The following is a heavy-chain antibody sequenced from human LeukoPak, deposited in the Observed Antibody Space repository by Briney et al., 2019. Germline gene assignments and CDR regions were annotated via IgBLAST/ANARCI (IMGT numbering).Heavy chain of an antibody. CDR3: AKSGPYCSSTSCNYFDY. CDR1: GGSITSYY. J-gene: IGHJ4*02. D-gene: IGHD2-2*01. V-gene: IGHV4-59*08. Sequence: SETLSLTCTVSGGSITSYYWAWLRQPPGKGLEWIGYLYYSGYSNYNPSLKSRVSMSVDTSKNQFSLKLTSVTAADTAVYYCAKSGPYCSSTSCNYFDYWGQGTLVTVSS. CDR2: LYYSGYS.